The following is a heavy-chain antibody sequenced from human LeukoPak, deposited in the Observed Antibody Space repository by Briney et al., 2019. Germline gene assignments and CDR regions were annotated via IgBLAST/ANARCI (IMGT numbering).Heavy chain of an antibody. V-gene: IGHV4-59*01. CDR3: ARMVRGVIDAFEI. CDR2: IYYSGTT. D-gene: IGHD3-10*01. CDR1: GGSISSYY. J-gene: IGHJ3*02. Sequence: SETLSLTCTVSGGSISSYYWSWIRQPPGKGLEWIAYIYYSGTTKYNASPESRVTMSVDTSKNQFSLKLSSVTAADTAVYYCARMVRGVIDAFEIWGQGTMVTVSS.